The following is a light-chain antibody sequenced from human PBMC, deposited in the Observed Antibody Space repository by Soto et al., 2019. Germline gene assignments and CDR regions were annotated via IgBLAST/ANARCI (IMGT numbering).Light chain of an antibody. CDR2: STT. V-gene: IGLV7-43*01. J-gene: IGLJ3*02. CDR3: LLYYGGAQVWV. Sequence: QTVVTQEPSLTVSPGGTVTLTCASSTGSVTSVSYASWFQQKPGQPPGSLIYSTTNKHSWTPARFSGSLLGGKAVLTLSGVQPEDEAEYYCLLYYGGAQVWVFGGGTKLTVL. CDR1: TGSVTSVSY.